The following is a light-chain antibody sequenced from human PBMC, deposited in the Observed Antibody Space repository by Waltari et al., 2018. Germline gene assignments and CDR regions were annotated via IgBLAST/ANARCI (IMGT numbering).Light chain of an antibody. J-gene: IGKJ4*01. V-gene: IGKV3-15*01. CDR3: QQYYVWPPIT. CDR1: QSVRTN. Sequence: SPASLSVSPGDTVILSCRASQSVRTNLVWYQQKAGQAPRTLIYGASTRASGVPSRFSGSGSETDFTLIISSLQSEDAAVYFCQQYYVWPPITFGGGTKLEI. CDR2: GAS.